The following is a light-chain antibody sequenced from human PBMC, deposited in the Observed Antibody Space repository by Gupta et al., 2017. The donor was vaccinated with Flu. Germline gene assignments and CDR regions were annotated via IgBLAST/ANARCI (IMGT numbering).Light chain of an antibody. CDR3: QSFTNTNTLVV. CDR2: EVI. J-gene: IGLJ2*01. Sequence: QSALTQPASVSGSPGQSITISCTGSSGDLGGYNYVSLYQQHPGKAPKLISGEVINRPSGVSNRFSGSKSGTKASLTISGLQAEDEAEYDCQSFTNTNTLVVFGGGTKLTVL. CDR1: SGDLGGYNY. V-gene: IGLV2-14*01.